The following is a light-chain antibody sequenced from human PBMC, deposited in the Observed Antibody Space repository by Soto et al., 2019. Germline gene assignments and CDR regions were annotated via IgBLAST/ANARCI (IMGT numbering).Light chain of an antibody. J-gene: IGLJ1*01. CDR2: DVT. CDR1: SSDFGGYNY. CDR3: CSYTSSTIYV. Sequence: QSVLTQPASVSGSPGQSIAISCTGTSSDFGGYNYVSWYQQHPGKAPKLMIYDVTSRPSGVSDRFSGSKSGTTASLTISGLQAEDEADYYCCSYTSSTIYVFGTGTKVTVL. V-gene: IGLV2-14*03.